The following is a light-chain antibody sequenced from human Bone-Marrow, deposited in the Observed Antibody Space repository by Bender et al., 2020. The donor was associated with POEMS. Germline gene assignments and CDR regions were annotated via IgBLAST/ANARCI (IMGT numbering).Light chain of an antibody. CDR1: DSDIRASTS. CDR3: ASSGGSPVLV. J-gene: IGLJ2*01. V-gene: IGLV2-8*01. CDR2: DVT. Sequence: QPALTQPPSASGSPGQSATLSCTGTDSDIRASTSISWYRQYPDTPPQLIMYDVTERPSGVPGRFSGSSSGNTASLTVSGLQAEDEALYYCASSGGSPVLVFGGGTKLTVL.